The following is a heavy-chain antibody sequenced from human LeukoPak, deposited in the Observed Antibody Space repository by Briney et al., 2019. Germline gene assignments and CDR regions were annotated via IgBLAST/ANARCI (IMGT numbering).Heavy chain of an antibody. V-gene: IGHV4-59*01. J-gene: IGHJ4*02. CDR1: GGSISSYY. CDR3: ARDTSNTAMAHY. D-gene: IGHD5-18*01. Sequence: SETLSLTCTVSGGSISSYYWSWIRQPPGKGLEWIGYIYYSGSTNYNPSLKSRVTVSVDTSKNQFSLKLSSVTAADTAVYYCARDTSNTAMAHYWGQGTLVTVSS. CDR2: IYYSGST.